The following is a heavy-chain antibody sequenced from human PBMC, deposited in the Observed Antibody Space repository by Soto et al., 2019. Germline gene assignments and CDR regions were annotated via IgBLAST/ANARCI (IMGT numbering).Heavy chain of an antibody. CDR3: ARYYNGDYFDY. D-gene: IGHD2-8*01. V-gene: IGHV4-59*08. Sequence: SETLSLTCTVSGGSLSGYYWSWIRQPPGKGLEWIGYIYHTGGSPNYNPSLKSRITMSVDTSKNQFSLKLSSVTAADTAVYYCARYYNGDYFDYWGQGTLVTVS. CDR2: IYHTGGSP. J-gene: IGHJ4*02. CDR1: GGSLSGYY.